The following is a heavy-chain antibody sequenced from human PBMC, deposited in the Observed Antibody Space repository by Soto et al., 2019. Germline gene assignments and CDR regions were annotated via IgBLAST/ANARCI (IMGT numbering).Heavy chain of an antibody. CDR3: ARAGIAAAGLKYYYYYYMDV. J-gene: IGHJ6*03. D-gene: IGHD6-13*01. CDR1: SGSISSSNW. V-gene: IGHV4-4*02. CDR2: IYHSGST. Sequence: SETLSLTCAVSSGSISSSNWWSWVRQPPGKGLEWIGEIYHSGSTNYNPSLKSRVTISVDKSKNQFSLKLSSVTAADTAVYYCARAGIAAAGLKYYYYYYMDVWGKGTTVTVSS.